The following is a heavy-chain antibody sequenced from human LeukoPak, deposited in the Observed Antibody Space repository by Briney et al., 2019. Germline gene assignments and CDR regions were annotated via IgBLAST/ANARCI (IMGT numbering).Heavy chain of an antibody. D-gene: IGHD1-26*01. J-gene: IGHJ3*02. CDR2: INWNGGST. CDR3: ARESLPVGATGGGAFDI. CDR1: GFTFDDYG. V-gene: IGHV3-20*01. Sequence: GGSLRLSCAASGFTFDDYGMSWVRQAPGKGLEWVSGINWNGGSTGYADSVKGRFTISRDNAKNSLYPQMNSLRAEDTALYHCARESLPVGATGGGAFDIWGQGTMVTVSS.